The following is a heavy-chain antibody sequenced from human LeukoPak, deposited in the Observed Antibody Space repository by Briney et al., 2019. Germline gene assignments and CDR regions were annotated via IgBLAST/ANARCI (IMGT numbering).Heavy chain of an antibody. J-gene: IGHJ4*02. CDR2: IKQDGSEK. CDR1: GFTFSSYW. Sequence: GGSLRLSCAASGFTFSSYWMSWVRQAPGKGLEWVANIKQDGSEKYYVDSVEGRFTISRDNAKNSLYLQMNSLRAEDTAVYYCARNTYYYDSSGYWAYDYWGQGTLVTVSS. D-gene: IGHD3-22*01. V-gene: IGHV3-7*01. CDR3: ARNTYYYDSSGYWAYDY.